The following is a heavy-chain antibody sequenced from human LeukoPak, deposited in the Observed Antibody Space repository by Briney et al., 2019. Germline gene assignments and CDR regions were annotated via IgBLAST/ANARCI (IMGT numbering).Heavy chain of an antibody. CDR2: IRYDGSNK. J-gene: IGHJ4*02. CDR3: ARGPIYDILTGDLDY. V-gene: IGHV3-33*01. CDR1: GFTFSSYG. D-gene: IGHD3-9*01. Sequence: PGGSLRLSCAASGFTFSSYGMHWVRQAPGKGLEWVAVIRYDGSNKYYAASVKGRFTISRDNSKNTLYLQMNSLRAEDKDVYYCARGPIYDILTGDLDYWGQGTLVTVST.